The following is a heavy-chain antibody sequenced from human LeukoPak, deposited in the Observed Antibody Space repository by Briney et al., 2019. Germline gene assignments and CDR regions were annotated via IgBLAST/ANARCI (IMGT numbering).Heavy chain of an antibody. CDR2: FDLEDGET. J-gene: IGHJ5*02. CDR3: ATDRPYSGSYGWFDP. CDR1: GYTLTELS. V-gene: IGHV1-24*01. D-gene: IGHD1-26*01. Sequence: ASVKVSCKVSGYTLTELSMHWVRQAPGKGLEWMGGFDLEDGETIYAQKFQGRVTMTEDTSTDTAYMELSSLRSEDTAVYYCATDRPYSGSYGWFDPWGQGTLVTVSS.